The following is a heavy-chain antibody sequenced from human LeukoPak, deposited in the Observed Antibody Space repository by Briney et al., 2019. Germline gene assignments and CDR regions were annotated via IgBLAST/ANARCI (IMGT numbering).Heavy chain of an antibody. CDR1: GFTFSGYG. V-gene: IGHV3-48*02. D-gene: IGHD5/OR15-5a*01. CDR2: ISSGRSVM. CDR3: AGGVYGYNAFDY. J-gene: IGHJ4*02. Sequence: PGGSLRLSCAASGFTFSGYGMSWVRQAPGKGLEWVSHISSGRSVMNYADSVKGRFPISRDNGKNSVYLQMNSLRDDDTAVYYCAGGVYGYNAFDYWGQGTLVSVSS.